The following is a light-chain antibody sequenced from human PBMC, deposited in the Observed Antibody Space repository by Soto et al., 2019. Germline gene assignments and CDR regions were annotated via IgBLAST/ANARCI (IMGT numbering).Light chain of an antibody. CDR1: SSDVGGYNF. V-gene: IGLV2-14*01. Sequence: QPASVSGSPGQSITISCTGTSSDVGGYNFVSWYQQHPGKAPKLMIYEVSNRPSGVSNRFSGSKSGNTASLTISGLQAEDEADYYCNSYTDSAPRVFGGGTKVTVL. J-gene: IGLJ3*02. CDR3: NSYTDSAPRV. CDR2: EVS.